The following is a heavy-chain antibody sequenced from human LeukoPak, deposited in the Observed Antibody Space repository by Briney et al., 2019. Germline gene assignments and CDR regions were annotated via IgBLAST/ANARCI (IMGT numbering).Heavy chain of an antibody. J-gene: IGHJ3*02. CDR2: IYYSGSA. CDR3: ARQEKRDSFDI. CDR1: GGAISSYY. V-gene: IGHV4-59*08. Sequence: SETLSLTCTVSGGAISSYYWSWIRQPPRKGLEWIGYIYYSGSANYNPSLRSRVTMSVDTSKNQFSLKLSSVTAAYTGVYYCARQEKRDSFDIWGQGTMVTVSS.